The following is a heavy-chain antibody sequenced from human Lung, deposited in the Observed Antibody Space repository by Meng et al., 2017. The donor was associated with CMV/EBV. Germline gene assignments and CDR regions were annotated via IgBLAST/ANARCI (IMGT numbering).Heavy chain of an antibody. V-gene: IGHV3-53*01. D-gene: IGHD5-24*01. CDR1: GFTVNTNY. CDR3: AKYPQTYPYRCNS. J-gene: IGHJ4*02. CDR2: IYSGGRT. Sequence: GESLKISCAASGFTVNTNYMSWVRQAPGKGLECVSVIYSGGRTYYADSVKGRFTISRDNSKNTLYLQMNSLRAEDTAMYYCAKYPQTYPYRCNSWGQGTVVTVSS.